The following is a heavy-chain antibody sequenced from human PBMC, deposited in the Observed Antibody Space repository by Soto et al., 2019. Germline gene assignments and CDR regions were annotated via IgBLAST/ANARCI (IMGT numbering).Heavy chain of an antibody. Sequence: GGSLRLSCAASGFTFSNAWMSWVRQAPGKGLEWVGRIKSKTDGGTTDYAAPVKGRFTISRDDSKNTLYLQMNSLKTEDTAVYYCTTETITVTTLAFDYWGQGTLVTVSS. CDR1: GFTFSNAW. D-gene: IGHD4-17*01. CDR3: TTETITVTTLAFDY. V-gene: IGHV3-15*01. CDR2: IKSKTDGGTT. J-gene: IGHJ4*02.